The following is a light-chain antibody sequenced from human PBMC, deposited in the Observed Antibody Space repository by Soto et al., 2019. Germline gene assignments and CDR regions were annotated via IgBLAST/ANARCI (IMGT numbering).Light chain of an antibody. CDR1: SSDVGAYNY. Sequence: QSVLTQPASVSGSPGRSITISCTGTSSDVGAYNYVSWYQQHPGKAPKLMIYEVSNRPSGVSHRFSGSKSDNTASLTISGLQTDDEADYYCSSYTSSRTLVFGTGTKVTVL. V-gene: IGLV2-14*01. CDR2: EVS. CDR3: SSYTSSRTLV. J-gene: IGLJ1*01.